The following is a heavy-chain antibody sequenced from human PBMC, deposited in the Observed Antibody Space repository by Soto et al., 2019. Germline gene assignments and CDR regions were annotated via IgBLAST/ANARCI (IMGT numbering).Heavy chain of an antibody. J-gene: IGHJ5*02. V-gene: IGHV1-3*01. CDR1: GYTFTSYA. CDR3: ATASRITMVRGVIPWFDP. CDR2: INAGNGNT. D-gene: IGHD3-10*01. Sequence: ASVKVSCKASGYTFTSYAMHWVRQAPGQRLEWMGWINAGNGNTKYSQKFQGRVTITRDTSASTAYMELSSLRSEDTAVYYCATASRITMVRGVIPWFDPWGQGTLVTVSS.